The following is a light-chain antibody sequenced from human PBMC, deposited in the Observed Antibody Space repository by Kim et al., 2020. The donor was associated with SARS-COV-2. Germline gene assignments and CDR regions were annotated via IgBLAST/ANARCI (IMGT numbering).Light chain of an antibody. CDR3: NSRDNGGDHWI. CDR2: GKN. V-gene: IGLV3-19*01. CDR1: SLRRYY. J-gene: IGLJ2*01. Sequence: ACRQKVRITCQGDSLRRYYATWYQQKPGQAPVLVIYGKNNRPSGIPDRFSGSSSGNTASLTITGVQAEDEADYYCNSRDNGGDHWIFGGGTQLTVL.